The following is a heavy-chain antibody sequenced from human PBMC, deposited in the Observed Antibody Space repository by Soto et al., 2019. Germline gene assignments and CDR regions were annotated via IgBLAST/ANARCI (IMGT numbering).Heavy chain of an antibody. Sequence: SETLSLTCTVSGGSISSGDYYWTWIRQPPGKGLEWIAYIHNTGSPYYNLSLKSRLTISLDTFKDQFSLRLSSVTAADTAVYYCARSRHSGVYFFDYWGQGILVTVSS. D-gene: IGHD1-26*01. V-gene: IGHV4-30-4*01. CDR2: IHNTGSP. CDR3: ARSRHSGVYFFDY. CDR1: GGSISSGDYY. J-gene: IGHJ4*02.